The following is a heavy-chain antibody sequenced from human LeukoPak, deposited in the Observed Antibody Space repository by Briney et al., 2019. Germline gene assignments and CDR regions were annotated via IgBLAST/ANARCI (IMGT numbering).Heavy chain of an antibody. CDR2: IYYSGST. J-gene: IGHJ5*02. CDR1: GGSISSGGYY. CDR3: ARGYDSSTYYSWFDP. D-gene: IGHD3-22*01. V-gene: IGHV4-61*08. Sequence: PSQTLSLTCAVSGGSISSGGYYWNWIRQPPGKGLEWIGYIYYSGSTNYNPSLKSRVTISVGTSRNQFSLKLSSVTAADTAVYYCARGYDSSTYYSWFDPWGQGTLVTVSS.